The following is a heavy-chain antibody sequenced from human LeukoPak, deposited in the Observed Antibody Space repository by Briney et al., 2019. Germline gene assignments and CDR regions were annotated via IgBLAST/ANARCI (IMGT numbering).Heavy chain of an antibody. V-gene: IGHV3-30*04. CDR2: ISYDGSNK. Sequence: GRSLRLSCAASGFTFSSCAMHWVRQAPGKGLEWVAVISYDGSNKYYADSVKGRFTISRDNSKNTLYLQMNSLRAEDAAVYYCARDFIVVEPAAVRHDYIRGSFDYWGQGTLVTVSS. J-gene: IGHJ4*02. CDR1: GFTFSSCA. D-gene: IGHD2-2*01. CDR3: ARDFIVVEPAAVRHDYIRGSFDY.